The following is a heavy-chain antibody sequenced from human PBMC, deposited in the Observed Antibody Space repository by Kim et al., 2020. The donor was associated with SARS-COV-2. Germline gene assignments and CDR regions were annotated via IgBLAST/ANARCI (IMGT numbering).Heavy chain of an antibody. CDR2: IWYDGSNK. CDR3: ARAPSGITIFGVVIVLRDYYMGV. J-gene: IGHJ6*03. D-gene: IGHD3-3*01. CDR1: GFTFSSYG. V-gene: IGHV3-33*01. Sequence: GGSLRLSCAASGFTFSSYGMHWVRQAPGKGLEWVAVIWYDGSNKYYADSVKGRFTISRDNSKNTLYLQMNSLRAEDTAVYYCARAPSGITIFGVVIVLRDYYMGVWGKGTTVTVSS.